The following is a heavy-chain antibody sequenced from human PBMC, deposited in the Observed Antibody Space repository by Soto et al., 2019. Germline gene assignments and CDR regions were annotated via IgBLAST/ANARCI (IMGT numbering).Heavy chain of an antibody. CDR2: VYWDDDK. V-gene: IGHV2-5*02. CDR3: ARLSHYDTGSQTYDY. CDR1: GFSLNTRGVG. J-gene: IGHJ4*02. D-gene: IGHD3-22*01. Sequence: QITLKESGPALVKPTQTLTLTCSFSGFSLNTRGVGVGWIRQPPGKALEWLTVVYWDDDKRFSPSLKSRLTITKDAPKNQVVLTMTNVDPVDTATYYCARLSHYDTGSQTYDYWGQGTLVTVSS.